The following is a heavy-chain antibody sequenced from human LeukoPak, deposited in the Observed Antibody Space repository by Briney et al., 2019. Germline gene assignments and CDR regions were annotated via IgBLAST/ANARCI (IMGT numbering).Heavy chain of an antibody. V-gene: IGHV3-23*01. D-gene: IGHD3-16*01. CDR2: MSGSGGST. CDR3: ATRGGDGNPHDY. CDR1: GFTFRSYA. Sequence: GGSLRLSCAASGFTFRSYAMSWVRQAPGKGLEWVSGMSGSGGSTYYADSVKGRFTISRDNSKNTLFLQMNSLRAEDTALYYCATRGGDGNPHDYWGQGTLVTVSS. J-gene: IGHJ4*02.